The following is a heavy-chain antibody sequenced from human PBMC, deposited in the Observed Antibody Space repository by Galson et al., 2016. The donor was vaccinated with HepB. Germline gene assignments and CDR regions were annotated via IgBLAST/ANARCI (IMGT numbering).Heavy chain of an antibody. D-gene: IGHD1-26*01. V-gene: IGHV5-10-1*01. CDR2: IDPTDSYV. Sequence: QSGAEVKKSGESLRISCKGSGYSFTSYWISWVRQVPGKGLEWMGTIDPTDSYVNYSPSFQGHVAISADKSISTAYLQWSNLKASDTAMYYCARPKYNGSSRGWFDPWGQGTLVTVSS. CDR1: GYSFTSYW. CDR3: ARPKYNGSSRGWFDP. J-gene: IGHJ5*02.